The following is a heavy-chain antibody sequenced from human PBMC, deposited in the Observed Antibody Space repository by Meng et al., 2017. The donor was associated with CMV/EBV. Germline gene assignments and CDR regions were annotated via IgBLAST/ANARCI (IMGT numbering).Heavy chain of an antibody. J-gene: IGHJ4*02. CDR3: ARDRCNTNSCYSDY. CDR2: ISGDYGNT. V-gene: IGHV1-18*01. CDR1: GYTFTSYG. Sequence: ASVKVSCKTSGYTFTSYGINWVRQAPGQGLEWMGWISGDYGNTNYAQKLQGRLTMTTDTSTSTAYMELRSLRSDDTAVYYCARDRCNTNSCYSDYWGQGTLVTVSS. D-gene: IGHD2/OR15-2a*01.